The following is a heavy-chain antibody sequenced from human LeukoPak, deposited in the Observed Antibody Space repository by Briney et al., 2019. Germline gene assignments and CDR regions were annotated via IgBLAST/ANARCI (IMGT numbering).Heavy chain of an antibody. J-gene: IGHJ4*02. V-gene: IGHV3-21*01. CDR3: ARERAYSGYVFDY. D-gene: IGHD5-12*01. CDR2: ISSSSSYI. Sequence: GGSLRLSCAASGFTFSSYSMNWVRQAPGKGLEWVSSISSSSSYIYYADSVKGRFTISRDNAKNSLYLQMNSLRAEDTAVYYCARERAYSGYVFDYWGQGTLVTVSS. CDR1: GFTFSSYS.